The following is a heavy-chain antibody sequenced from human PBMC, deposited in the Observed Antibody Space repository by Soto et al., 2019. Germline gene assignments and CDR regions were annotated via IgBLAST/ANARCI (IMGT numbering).Heavy chain of an antibody. CDR2: IIPIFGTA. D-gene: IGHD2-21*02. Sequence: SVKVSCKASGGTFSSYAISWVRQAPGQGLEWMGGIIPIFGTANYAQKFQGRVTITADKSTSTAYMELSSLRSEDTAVYYCARTPARSHIVVVTANWYFDLSGRGTLVTVSS. CDR3: ARTPARSHIVVVTANWYFDL. J-gene: IGHJ2*01. V-gene: IGHV1-69*06. CDR1: GGTFSSYA.